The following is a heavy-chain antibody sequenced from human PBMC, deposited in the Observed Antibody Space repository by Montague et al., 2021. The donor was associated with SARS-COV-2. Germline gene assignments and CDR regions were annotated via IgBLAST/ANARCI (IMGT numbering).Heavy chain of an antibody. CDR1: GFTFSFYE. Sequence: SLRLSCPASGFTFSFYEMNWVRQAPGKGLEWVSYISSSGSTIYYPDSVKGRFTISRDNAKNSLYLQMVSLRAEDTAVYFCARGGTYYDFWSGFYNYYYAMDVGGQGTTVTVSS. CDR3: ARGGTYYDFWSGFYNYYYAMDV. CDR2: ISSSGSTI. J-gene: IGHJ6*02. D-gene: IGHD3-3*01. V-gene: IGHV3-48*03.